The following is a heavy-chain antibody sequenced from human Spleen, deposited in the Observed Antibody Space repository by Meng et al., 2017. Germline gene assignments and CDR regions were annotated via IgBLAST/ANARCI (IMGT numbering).Heavy chain of an antibody. D-gene: IGHD1-26*01. Sequence: ASVKVSCKASGYTFRTYGITWVRQAPGQGLEWRGWISANNANTKYEQKFQGRVTLTTDTSTSTAHMELRRLRSEDTAVYYCATVNYSGSYYFDYWGQGTLVTVSS. CDR1: GYTFRTYG. CDR2: ISANNANT. J-gene: IGHJ4*02. CDR3: ATVNYSGSYYFDY. V-gene: IGHV1-18*01.